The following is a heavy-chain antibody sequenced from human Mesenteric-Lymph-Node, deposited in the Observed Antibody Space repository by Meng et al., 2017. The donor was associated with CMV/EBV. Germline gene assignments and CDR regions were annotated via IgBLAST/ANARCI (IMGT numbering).Heavy chain of an antibody. D-gene: IGHD3-22*01. CDR2: NKDKTEGETT. J-gene: IGHJ2*01. CDR1: SDSG. Sequence: SDSGMGGVSQDKGKGLEGGGRNKDKTEGETTDDAEHMRSRLTISKDDSKKTMHLQMNSLKTEDTARYYCATDPLTMIIMDDVYIDLWGRGTLVTVSS. V-gene: IGHV3-15*01. CDR3: ATDPLTMIIMDDVYIDL.